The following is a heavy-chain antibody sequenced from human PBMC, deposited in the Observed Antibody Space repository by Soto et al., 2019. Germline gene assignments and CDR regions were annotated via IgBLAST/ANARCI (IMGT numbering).Heavy chain of an antibody. D-gene: IGHD2-2*01. CDR1: GGSISSGGYY. J-gene: IGHJ5*02. CDR3: ASSTSPINWFDP. Sequence: SETLSLTCTVSGGSISSGGYYWSWIRQHPGKGLECNGYIYYSGSTYYNPSLKSRVTISVDTSKNQFSLKLSSVTAADTAVYYCASSTSPINWFDPWGQGTLVTVSS. V-gene: IGHV4-31*03. CDR2: IYYSGST.